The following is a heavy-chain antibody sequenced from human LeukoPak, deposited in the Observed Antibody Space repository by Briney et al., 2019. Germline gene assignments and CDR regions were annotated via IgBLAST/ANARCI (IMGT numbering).Heavy chain of an antibody. CDR2: INPNSGGT. J-gene: IGHJ5*02. CDR1: GYSFTDYY. CDR3: ARPARLHGGPYLIGP. Sequence: ASVKVSCKTSGYSFTDYYMHWVRQAPGQGLEWMGWINPNSGGTSSAQKFQGRVTMTRDTSITTVYMEMNWLTSDDTAIYYCARPARLHGGPYLIGPWGQGTLVTVSS. D-gene: IGHD2-21*01. V-gene: IGHV1-2*02.